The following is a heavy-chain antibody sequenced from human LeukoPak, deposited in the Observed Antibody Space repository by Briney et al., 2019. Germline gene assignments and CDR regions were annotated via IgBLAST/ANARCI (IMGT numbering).Heavy chain of an antibody. V-gene: IGHV3-23*01. CDR1: GFTFSSYA. CDR3: AKEAVGYDILTGYYTTGYFDY. D-gene: IGHD3-9*01. Sequence: GGSLRLSWAASGFTFSSYAMSWVRQAPGKGLEWVSGISGSGGNTYYADSVKGRFTISRDNSKNTLYLQMSSLRAEDTAVYYCAKEAVGYDILTGYYTTGYFDYWGQGTLVTVSS. CDR2: ISGSGGNT. J-gene: IGHJ4*02.